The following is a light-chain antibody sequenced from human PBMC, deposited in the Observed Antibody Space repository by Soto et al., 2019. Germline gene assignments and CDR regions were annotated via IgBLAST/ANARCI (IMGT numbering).Light chain of an antibody. Sequence: EIVMTQPPDTLSLSPGGRATPSSRASQSVSSYLAWYQQKPGQAPRLLIYDASNRATGIPARFSGSGSGTDFTLTISSLEPEDFAVYYCQQCYNWPITFGGGTKVDIK. CDR2: DAS. V-gene: IGKV3-11*01. CDR1: QSVSSY. J-gene: IGKJ4*01. CDR3: QQCYNWPIT.